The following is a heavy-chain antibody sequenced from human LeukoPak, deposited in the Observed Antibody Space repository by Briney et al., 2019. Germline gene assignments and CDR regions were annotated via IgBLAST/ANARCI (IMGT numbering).Heavy chain of an antibody. D-gene: IGHD6-13*01. CDR3: TTDSLGYSSSWYAYYGMDV. CDR2: IKSKTDGGTT. CDR1: GFTFSNAW. V-gene: IGHV3-15*01. J-gene: IGHJ6*02. Sequence: GGSLRLSCAASGFTFSNAWMSWVRQAPGKGLEWVGRIKSKTDGGTTDYAAPVKGRFTISRDDSKNTLYLQMNSLKTEDTAVYYCTTDSLGYSSSWYAYYGMDVWGQGTTVTVSS.